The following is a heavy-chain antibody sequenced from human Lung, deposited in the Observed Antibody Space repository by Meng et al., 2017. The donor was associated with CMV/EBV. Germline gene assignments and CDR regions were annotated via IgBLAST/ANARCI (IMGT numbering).Heavy chain of an antibody. V-gene: IGHV1-18*01. CDR2: VGGCDGDT. Sequence: ASXXVSXKASGYTFNRYGISWVRQAPGQGLEWVGWVGGCDGDTNYAPELRGRVTMTTDTSTNTVYMELRSLRSDDTAVYYCARDWECLDRSDVFDIWGQGXMATVSS. J-gene: IGHJ3*02. CDR1: GYTFNRYG. CDR3: ARDWECLDRSDVFDI. D-gene: IGHD3-9*01.